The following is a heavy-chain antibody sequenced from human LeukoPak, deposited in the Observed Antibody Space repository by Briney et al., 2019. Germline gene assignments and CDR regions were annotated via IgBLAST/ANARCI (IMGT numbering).Heavy chain of an antibody. V-gene: IGHV3-21*01. Sequence: GGSLRLSCAASGFSFSSYSMSWVRQAPGKGLKRVSFISRSSSDIYHADSVKGRFTISRDNAKNSLYLQMNSLRAEDTAVYYCARDLPAAVDWGQGTLVTVSS. J-gene: IGHJ4*02. CDR1: GFSFSSYS. CDR3: ARDLPAAVD. D-gene: IGHD2-2*01. CDR2: ISRSSSDI.